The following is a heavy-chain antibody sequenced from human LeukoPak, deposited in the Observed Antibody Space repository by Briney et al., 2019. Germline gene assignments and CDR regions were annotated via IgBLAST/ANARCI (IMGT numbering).Heavy chain of an antibody. Sequence: GASVKVSCKASGYTFTSYYMHWVRQAPGQGLEWMGGIIPFLSTADYAQKFQGRITITADESTSTAYMELSSLRSDDTAVYYCARVSQGHSVRGVISDWFYPWGQGTLVTVSS. J-gene: IGHJ5*02. D-gene: IGHD3-10*01. V-gene: IGHV1-69*13. CDR1: GYTFTSYY. CDR2: IIPFLSTA. CDR3: ARVSQGHSVRGVISDWFYP.